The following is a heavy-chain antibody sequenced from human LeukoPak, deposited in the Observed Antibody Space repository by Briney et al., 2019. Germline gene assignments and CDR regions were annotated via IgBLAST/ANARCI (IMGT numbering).Heavy chain of an antibody. V-gene: IGHV4-61*05. CDR2: IYYSGST. Sequence: KPSETLSLTCTVSGGSISSSSYSWSWIRQPPGKGLEWIGYIYYSGSTNYNPSLKSRVTISVDTSKNQFSLKLSSVTAADTAVYYCARQSSAYYYGMDVWGQGTTVTVSS. CDR1: GGSISSSSYS. J-gene: IGHJ6*02. CDR3: ARQSSAYYYGMDV.